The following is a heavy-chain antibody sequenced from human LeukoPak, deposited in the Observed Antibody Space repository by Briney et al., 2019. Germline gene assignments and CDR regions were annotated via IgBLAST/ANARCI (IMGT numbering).Heavy chain of an antibody. J-gene: IGHJ4*02. Sequence: GGSLRLSCAASGFTFSTYWMNWFRQTPGKGLEWVAKIKADGGEKDHVASVKGRFTISRDNAKNSLYLQMNSLRAEDTAVYYCAAVSRYRSHDYWGRGTLVTVSS. CDR2: IKADGGEK. CDR3: AAVSRYRSHDY. D-gene: IGHD1-14*01. CDR1: GFTFSTYW. V-gene: IGHV3-7*01.